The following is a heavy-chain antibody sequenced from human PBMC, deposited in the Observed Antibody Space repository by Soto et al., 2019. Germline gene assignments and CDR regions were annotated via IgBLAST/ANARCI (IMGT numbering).Heavy chain of an antibody. CDR2: IYWDDDK. V-gene: IGHV2-5*02. J-gene: IGHJ3*02. CDR1: GFSLSTSGVG. Sequence: QITLKESGPTLVKPTQTLTLTCTFSGFSLSTSGVGVGWIRQPPGKALEWLALIYWDDDKRYSPSLKSRLTITKDTSKNQVVLTMTNMDPVDTATYYCAHSARRWLQYSPGDAFDIWGQGTMVTVSS. CDR3: AHSARRWLQYSPGDAFDI. D-gene: IGHD5-12*01.